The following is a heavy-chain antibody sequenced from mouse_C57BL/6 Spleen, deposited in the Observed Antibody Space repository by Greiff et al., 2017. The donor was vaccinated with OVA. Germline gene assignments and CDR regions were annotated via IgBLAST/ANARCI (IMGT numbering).Heavy chain of an antibody. D-gene: IGHD6-2*01. V-gene: IGHV1-61*01. CDR3: ARFSAWCAY. Sequence: VQLQQPGAELVRPGSSVKLSCKASGYTFTSSWMDWVKQRPGQGLEWIGNIYPSDSETHYNQKFKDKATFTVDKSSSTAYMQCRSLTSEDSAVYYCARFSAWCAYWGQGTLVTVSA. J-gene: IGHJ3*01. CDR1: GYTFTSSW. CDR2: IYPSDSET.